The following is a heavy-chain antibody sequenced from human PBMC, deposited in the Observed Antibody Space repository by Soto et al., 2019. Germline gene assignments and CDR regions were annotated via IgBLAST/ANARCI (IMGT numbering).Heavy chain of an antibody. J-gene: IGHJ6*02. CDR1: GFAFDEYG. CDR3: AKDRGGEKDHSDGMDV. CDR2: VNWNSDII. Sequence: EVQLVESGGGLVQPGRSLRVSCAASGFAFDEYGMHWVRQAPGKGLEWVSGVNWNSDIIGYSDSVKGRFTISRDNAKNSLYVQMNSLRAEDTALYYCAKDRGGEKDHSDGMDVWGLGTMVTVSS. V-gene: IGHV3-9*01. D-gene: IGHD7-27*01.